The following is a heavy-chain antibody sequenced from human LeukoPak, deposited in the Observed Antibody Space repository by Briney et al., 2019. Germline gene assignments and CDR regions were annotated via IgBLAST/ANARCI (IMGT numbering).Heavy chain of an antibody. CDR2: ISYDGSNK. CDR1: RFIFSDAW. V-gene: IGHV3-30*03. D-gene: IGHD3-22*01. CDR3: ARDSVYYYDSSGYYGPFDY. Sequence: GGSLRLSCAASRFIFSDAWMTWVRQAPGKGLEWVAVISYDGSNKYYADSVKGRFTISRDNSKNTLYLQMNSLRAEDTAVYYCARDSVYYYDSSGYYGPFDYWGQGTLVTVSS. J-gene: IGHJ4*02.